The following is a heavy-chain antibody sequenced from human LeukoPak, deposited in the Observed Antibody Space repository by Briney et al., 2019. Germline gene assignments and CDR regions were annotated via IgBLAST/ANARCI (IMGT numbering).Heavy chain of an antibody. J-gene: IGHJ4*02. D-gene: IGHD6-6*01. CDR2: IYSGGTT. V-gene: IGHV3-53*01. CDR3: AREQSYSSSLDY. CDR1: GFTVSSNY. Sequence: PGGSLRLSCAASGFTVSSNYMSWVRQAPGKGLEYISVIYSGGTTYYADSVRGRFTTSRDNSKNTLYLQMNSLRAEDTAVYYCAREQSYSSSLDYWGQGTLVTVSS.